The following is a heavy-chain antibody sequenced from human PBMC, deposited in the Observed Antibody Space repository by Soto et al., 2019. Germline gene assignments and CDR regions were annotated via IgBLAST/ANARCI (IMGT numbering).Heavy chain of an antibody. Sequence: ETLPVTCAFSGYSISSGYYWVWIRQPPGKGLEWIGSIYHSGSTYYNPSLKSRVTISVDTSKNQFSLKLSSVTAADTAVYYCERAIAATGGWFDPWGQGTLVTVSS. CDR1: GYSISSGYY. CDR2: IYHSGST. V-gene: IGHV4-38-2*01. D-gene: IGHD6-13*01. CDR3: ERAIAATGGWFDP. J-gene: IGHJ5*02.